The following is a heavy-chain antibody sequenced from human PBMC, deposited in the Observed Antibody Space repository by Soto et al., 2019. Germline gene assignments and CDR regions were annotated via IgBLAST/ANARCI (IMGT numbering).Heavy chain of an antibody. CDR2: IIPIFGTA. D-gene: IGHD6-19*01. V-gene: IGHV1-69*13. CDR1: GGTFSSYA. J-gene: IGHJ6*02. Sequence: SVKVSCKASGGTFSSYAISWVRQAPGQGLEWMGGIIPIFGTANYAQKFQGRVTITADESTSTAYMELSSLRSEDTAVYYCARDRIAVAGRYYYYGMDVWGQGTTVTVSS. CDR3: ARDRIAVAGRYYYYGMDV.